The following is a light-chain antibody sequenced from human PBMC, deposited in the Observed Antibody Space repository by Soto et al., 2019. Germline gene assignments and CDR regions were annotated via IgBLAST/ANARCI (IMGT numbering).Light chain of an antibody. Sequence: IVMTQSPATLSVSPGERATLSFRTILSVGSRFLAWYQQKPGQAPRLLISGTFSRATGIPDRFSGSGSGTDFTLTISRLEPEDFAVYYCQQYGSSPRWTFGQGTKVDI. V-gene: IGKV3-20*01. CDR1: LSVGSRF. CDR3: QQYGSSPRWT. J-gene: IGKJ1*01. CDR2: GTF.